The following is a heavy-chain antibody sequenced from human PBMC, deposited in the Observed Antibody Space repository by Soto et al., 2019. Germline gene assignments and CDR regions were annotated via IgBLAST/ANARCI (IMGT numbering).Heavy chain of an antibody. CDR3: ARLYYYDSSGYYPTLPFDP. Sequence: PSETLSLTXAVSGDSISPSYWTWIRQSPGKGLECIGCIHHSGKSNYSPSLRSRVTMSVDTSKNQFSLKLSSVTAADTAVYYCARLYYYDSSGYYPTLPFDPWGQGTLVTSPQ. D-gene: IGHD3-22*01. CDR1: GDSISPSY. J-gene: IGHJ5*02. CDR2: IHHSGKS. V-gene: IGHV4-59*08.